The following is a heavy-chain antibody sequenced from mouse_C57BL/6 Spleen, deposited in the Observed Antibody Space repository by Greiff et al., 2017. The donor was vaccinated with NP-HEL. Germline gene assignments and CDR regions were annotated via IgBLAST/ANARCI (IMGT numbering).Heavy chain of an antibody. D-gene: IGHD2-2*01. V-gene: IGHV1-81*01. J-gene: IGHJ2*01. CDR3: ARGGYDRGYYFDY. CDR2: IYPRSGNT. CDR1: GYTFTSYG. Sequence: QVQLQQSGAELARPGASVKLSCKASGYTFTSYGISWVKQRTGQGLEWIGEIYPRSGNTYYNEKFKGKATLTADKSASTAYMELRSLTSEDSAVYFCARGGYDRGYYFDYWGQGTTLTVSS.